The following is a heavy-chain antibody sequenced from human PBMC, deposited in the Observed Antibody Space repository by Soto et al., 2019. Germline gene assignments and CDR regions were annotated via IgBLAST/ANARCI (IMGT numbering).Heavy chain of an antibody. CDR1: GFTFSSYA. CDR2: ISGSGGST. D-gene: IGHD5-18*01. CDR3: AKDLKAVDTAMVWVYYYYGMDV. V-gene: IGHV3-23*01. J-gene: IGHJ6*02. Sequence: GGSLRLSCAASGFTFSSYAMSWVRQAPGKGLEWVSAISGSGGSTYYADSVKGRFTISRDNSKNTLYLQMNSLRAEDTAVYYCAKDLKAVDTAMVWVYYYYGMDVWGQGTTVTVSS.